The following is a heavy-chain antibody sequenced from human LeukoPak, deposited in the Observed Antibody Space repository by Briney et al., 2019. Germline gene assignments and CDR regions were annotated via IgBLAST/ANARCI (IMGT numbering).Heavy chain of an antibody. Sequence: GGSLRLSCAVSGFIFSDHYIDWVRQAPGKGLEWVGRTRNKAKSYTTDYAASVKGRFTISRDDSQNSVYLQMNSLKTEDTAVYYCARDQRYCSSSSCPWEPFDYWGQGTLVTVSS. D-gene: IGHD2-2*01. V-gene: IGHV3-72*01. CDR2: TRNKAKSYTT. CDR1: GFIFSDHY. CDR3: ARDQRYCSSSSCPWEPFDY. J-gene: IGHJ4*02.